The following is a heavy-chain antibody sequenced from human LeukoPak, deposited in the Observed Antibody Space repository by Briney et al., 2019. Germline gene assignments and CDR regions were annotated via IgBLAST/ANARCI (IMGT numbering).Heavy chain of an antibody. Sequence: ASVKVSCKSSGYIFNTYYMHWVRQAPGQGLEWVGIINPSDGSTSYGQKFQGRVTMTRDTSAGTVYMELNSLRSEDTAVYFCARAIPGPLFDNWGQGTLVTVSS. CDR1: GYIFNTYY. CDR2: INPSDGST. J-gene: IGHJ4*02. D-gene: IGHD2-2*02. V-gene: IGHV1-46*02. CDR3: ARAIPGPLFDN.